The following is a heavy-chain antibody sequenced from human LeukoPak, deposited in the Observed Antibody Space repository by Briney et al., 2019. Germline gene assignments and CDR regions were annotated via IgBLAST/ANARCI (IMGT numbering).Heavy chain of an antibody. CDR2: IDAGNGDT. D-gene: IGHD2-2*01. J-gene: IGHJ4*02. V-gene: IGHV1-3*01. CDR3: ARGSTSDWPLDH. Sequence: ASVKVSCKASGYTFSDYAMHWVRQASGQGFEWMGWIDAGNGDTRYSQKFQGRVTITRDTSASTAYIELRSLRSEDTAMYYCARGSTSDWPLDHWGQETLVTISS. CDR1: GYTFSDYA.